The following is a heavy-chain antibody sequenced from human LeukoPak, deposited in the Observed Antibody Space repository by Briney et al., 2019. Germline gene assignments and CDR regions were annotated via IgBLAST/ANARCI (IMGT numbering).Heavy chain of an antibody. CDR2: MNPNSGNT. D-gene: IGHD3-16*01. V-gene: IGHV1-8*01. Sequence: GASVKVSCKASGYTFTSYDINWVRQATGQGLEWMGWMNPNSGNTGYAQKFQGRVTITADESTSTAYMELSSLRSEDTAVYYCASEKPYRGGTYYFDYWGQGTLVTVSS. CDR1: GYTFTSYD. CDR3: ASEKPYRGGTYYFDY. J-gene: IGHJ4*02.